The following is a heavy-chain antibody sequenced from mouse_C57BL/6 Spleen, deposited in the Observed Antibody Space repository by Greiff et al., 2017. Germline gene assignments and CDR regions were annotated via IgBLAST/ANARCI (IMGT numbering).Heavy chain of an antibody. Sequence: DVMLVESGGGLVQPGGSLSLSCAASGFTFTDYYMSWVRQPPGKALEWMGFIRNKANGHTTEYSASVKGRFTISRDNSQSILYLQMIALRAEDSAAYYCARYGKLLRFDYWGQGTTLTVSS. CDR1: GFTFTDYY. V-gene: IGHV7-3*01. CDR2: IRNKANGHTT. J-gene: IGHJ2*01. D-gene: IGHD2-12*01. CDR3: ARYGKLLRFDY.